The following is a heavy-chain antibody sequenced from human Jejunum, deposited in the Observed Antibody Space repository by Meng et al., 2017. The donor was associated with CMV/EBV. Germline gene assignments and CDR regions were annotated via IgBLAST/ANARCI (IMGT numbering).Heavy chain of an antibody. Sequence: CKTSGYSFSSYGINWVREAPGQRLEWVRWIDTKTGNPAYAPDFTGRFVFSMDTSVSTAYLEISSLRAEDTAVYYCTRGAGAHTAKYDFWGRGTLVTVSS. CDR2: IDTKTGNP. J-gene: IGHJ4*02. D-gene: IGHD5-18*01. V-gene: IGHV7-4-1*02. CDR1: GYSFSSYG. CDR3: TRGAGAHTAKYDF.